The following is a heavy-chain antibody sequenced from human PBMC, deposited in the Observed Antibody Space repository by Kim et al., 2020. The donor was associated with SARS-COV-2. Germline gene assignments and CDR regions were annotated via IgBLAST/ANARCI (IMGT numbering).Heavy chain of an antibody. CDR2: INTNTGNP. CDR3: ARDGLEQQLAKYNWFDP. Sequence: ASVKVSCKASGYTFTSYAMNWVRQAPGQGLEWMGWINTNTGNPTYAQGFTGRFVFSLDTSVSTAYLQISSLKAEDTAVYYCARDGLEQQLAKYNWFDPWGQGTLVTVSS. V-gene: IGHV7-4-1*02. D-gene: IGHD6-13*01. CDR1: GYTFTSYA. J-gene: IGHJ5*02.